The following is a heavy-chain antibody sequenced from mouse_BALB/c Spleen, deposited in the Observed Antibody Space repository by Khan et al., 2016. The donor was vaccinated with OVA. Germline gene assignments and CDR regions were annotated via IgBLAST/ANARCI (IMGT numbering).Heavy chain of an antibody. J-gene: IGHJ4*01. CDR1: GYTFTSYW. D-gene: IGHD1-1*01. CDR2: FVPGSGST. Sequence: DLVRPGASVKLSCKAPGYTFTSYWINWVKQRPGQGLEWIGGFVPGSGSTNYNELFKGKATLTVDPSSSQAYIQRSSLSYEDSAVFFCARENYYGRTCYAMDYWGQGTSVTVSS. CDR3: ARENYYGRTCYAMDY. V-gene: IGHV1S41*01.